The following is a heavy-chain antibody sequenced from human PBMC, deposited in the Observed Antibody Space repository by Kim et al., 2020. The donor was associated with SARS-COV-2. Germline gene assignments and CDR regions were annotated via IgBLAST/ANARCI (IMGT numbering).Heavy chain of an antibody. D-gene: IGHD1-26*01. CDR3: ARDRVGYGERTEGLFGY. CDR2: ISYDGSNK. V-gene: IGHV3-33*05. Sequence: GGSLRLSCAASGFTFSSYGMHWVRQSPGKGLEWVAVISYDGSNKYYADSMKGRFTISRDNSKNTLYLQMNSLRAEDTAVYYCARDRVGYGERTEGLFGYWGQGTLVTVSS. CDR1: GFTFSSYG. J-gene: IGHJ4*02.